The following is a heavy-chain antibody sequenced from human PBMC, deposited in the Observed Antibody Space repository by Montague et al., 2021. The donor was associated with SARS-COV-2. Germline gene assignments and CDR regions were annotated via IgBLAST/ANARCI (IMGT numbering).Heavy chain of an antibody. D-gene: IGHD3-10*01. CDR1: GGSISSSNW. CDR3: ASRGAGWFGSNPERFDY. J-gene: IGHJ4*02. V-gene: IGHV4-4*02. CDR2: FYHSGGA. Sequence: SETLSLTCAVSGGSISSSNWWSWVRQPPGKGLEWIGEFYHSGGANYNPSLKTRVTISVDKSKNQFSLKLSSVTAADTAVYYCASRGAGWFGSNPERFDYWGQGTLGTVSS.